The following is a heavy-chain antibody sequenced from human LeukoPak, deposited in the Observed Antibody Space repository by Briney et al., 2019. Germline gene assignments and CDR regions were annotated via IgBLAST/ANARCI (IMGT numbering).Heavy chain of an antibody. CDR2: INHSGST. CDR1: GGSFSGYY. J-gene: IGHJ4*02. D-gene: IGHD6-19*01. V-gene: IGHV4-34*01. Sequence: SETLSLTCAVYGGSFSGYYWNWIRQPPGKGLEWIGEINHSGSTNYNPSLKSRVTISVDTSKNQFSLKLSSVTAADTAVYYCARVPRGIAVAGTVDYWGQGTLVTVSS. CDR3: ARVPRGIAVAGTVDY.